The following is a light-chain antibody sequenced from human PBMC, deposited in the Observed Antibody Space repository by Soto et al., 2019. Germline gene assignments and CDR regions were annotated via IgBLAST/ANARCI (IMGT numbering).Light chain of an antibody. CDR3: QSYDSSLRNVI. J-gene: IGLJ2*01. V-gene: IGLV1-40*01. Sequence: QSVLTQPPSVSGAPGQGVTISCTGGSSNIGANYDVHWYQQRPGTAPKVLIYGNSNRPSGVPDRFSGSKSGTSASLAITGLQVEDEADYYCQSYDSSLRNVIFGGGTKLTVL. CDR1: SSNIGANYD. CDR2: GNS.